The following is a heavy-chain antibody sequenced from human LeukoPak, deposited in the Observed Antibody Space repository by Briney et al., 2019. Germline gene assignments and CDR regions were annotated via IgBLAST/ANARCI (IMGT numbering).Heavy chain of an antibody. Sequence: SETLSLTCTVSGVSISSYYWSWIRQPPGKGLEWIGYISYSRSTSYNPTLKSRATMSIDTSKNQFSLKLSSVTAADTAVYYCARVGIAADAFDIWGQGTMVTVSS. V-gene: IGHV4-59*01. CDR3: ARVGIAADAFDI. D-gene: IGHD6-25*01. J-gene: IGHJ3*02. CDR2: ISYSRST. CDR1: GVSISSYY.